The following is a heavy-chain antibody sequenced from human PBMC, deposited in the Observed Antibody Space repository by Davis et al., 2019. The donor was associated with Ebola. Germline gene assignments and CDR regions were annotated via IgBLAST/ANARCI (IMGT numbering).Heavy chain of an antibody. J-gene: IGHJ4*02. V-gene: IGHV3-30-3*01. D-gene: IGHD5-18*01. Sequence: GESLKISCAASGFTFGTFWMNWVRQTPGKGLEWVAVISYDGSNKYYADSVKGRFTISRDNSKNTLYLQMNSLRAEDTAVYYCARDVRYSYGPDIWGQGTLVTVSS. CDR2: ISYDGSNK. CDR3: ARDVRYSYGPDI. CDR1: GFTFGTFW.